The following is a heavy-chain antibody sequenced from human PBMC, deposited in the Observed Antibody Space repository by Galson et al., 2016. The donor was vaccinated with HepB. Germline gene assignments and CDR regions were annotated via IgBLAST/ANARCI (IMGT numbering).Heavy chain of an antibody. Sequence: SLRLSCAASGFTFRNYIMNWVRQAPGKGLEWVSSISPSGDYIYYADSVRGRLTVSRDNVKNSLFLQMKSLRAESAAVDYVVRDPGSSYGFDIWGQGTTLIVSS. D-gene: IGHD1-26*01. V-gene: IGHV3-21*01. CDR2: ISPSGDYI. J-gene: IGHJ3*02. CDR3: VRDPGSSYGFDI. CDR1: GFTFRNYI.